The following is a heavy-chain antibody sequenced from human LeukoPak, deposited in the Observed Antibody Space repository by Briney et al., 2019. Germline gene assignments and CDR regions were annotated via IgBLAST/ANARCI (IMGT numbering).Heavy chain of an antibody. Sequence: GGSLRLSCAASGFTFSDHYMDWVRQAPGKGLEWVGRTRNKANSYTTEYAASVKGRFTISRDDSKNSLYLQMNSLKTEDTAVYYCARERDSGSYQWSYFDYWGQGTLVTVSS. CDR1: GFTFSDHY. J-gene: IGHJ4*02. CDR2: TRNKANSYTT. D-gene: IGHD1-26*01. V-gene: IGHV3-72*01. CDR3: ARERDSGSYQWSYFDY.